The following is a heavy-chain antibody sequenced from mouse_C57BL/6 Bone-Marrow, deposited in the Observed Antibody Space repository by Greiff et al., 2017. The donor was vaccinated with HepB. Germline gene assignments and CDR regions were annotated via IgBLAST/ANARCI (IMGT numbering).Heavy chain of an antibody. CDR1: GYAFSSSW. CDR3: ARGRCLYAMDY. CDR2: IYPGDGDT. Sequence: QVQLQQSGPELVKPGASVKISCKASGYAFSSSWMNWVKQRPGKGLEWIGRIYPGDGDTNYNGKFKGKATLTADKSSSTAYMQLSSLTSEDSAVYFCARGRCLYAMDYWGQGTSVTVSS. V-gene: IGHV1-82*01. J-gene: IGHJ4*01.